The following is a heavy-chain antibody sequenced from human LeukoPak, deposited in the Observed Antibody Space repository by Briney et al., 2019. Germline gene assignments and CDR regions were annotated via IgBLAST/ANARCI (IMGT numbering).Heavy chain of an antibody. CDR3: AKEKQWPFHFDY. J-gene: IGHJ4*02. V-gene: IGHV3-30*18. CDR2: ISYDGSNK. Sequence: PGGSLRLSCAASGFTFRSYGMHWVRQAPGKGLEWVAVISYDGSNKYYADSVKGRFTISRDNSKNTLYLQMNSLRAEDTPVYYCAKEKQWPFHFDYWGQGTLVTVSS. D-gene: IGHD6-19*01. CDR1: GFTFRSYG.